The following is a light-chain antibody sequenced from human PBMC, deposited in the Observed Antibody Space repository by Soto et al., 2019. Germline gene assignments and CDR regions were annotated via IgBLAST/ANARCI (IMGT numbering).Light chain of an antibody. CDR2: DVS. CDR1: SSDVGGYNY. Sequence: QSALTQPASVSGSPGQSITISCTGTSSDVGGYNYVSWYQQHPGKAPKLMIYDVSNRPSGVSNRFSGSKSGNTASLTISGLQAEDEADYYCSSYRISSTYVFGSGTEVTVL. J-gene: IGLJ1*01. CDR3: SSYRISSTYV. V-gene: IGLV2-14*01.